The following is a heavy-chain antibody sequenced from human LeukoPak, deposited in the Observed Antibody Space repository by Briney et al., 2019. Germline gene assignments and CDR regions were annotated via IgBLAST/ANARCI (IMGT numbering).Heavy chain of an antibody. D-gene: IGHD6-13*01. Sequence: PGGSLRLSCAASGFILSSYDMYWVRQAPGKGLEWVSGISWNSGSIHYADSVKGRFTISRDNAKNSLYLQMNSLRAEDTALYFCAKDLNEGSYSSSWYRYYYGMDVWGQGTTVTVSS. CDR2: ISWNSGSI. V-gene: IGHV3-9*01. CDR1: GFILSSYD. J-gene: IGHJ6*02. CDR3: AKDLNEGSYSSSWYRYYYGMDV.